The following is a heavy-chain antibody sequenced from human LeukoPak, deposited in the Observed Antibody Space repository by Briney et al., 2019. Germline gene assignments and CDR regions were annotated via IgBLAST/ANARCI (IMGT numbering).Heavy chain of an antibody. CDR2: INPSGGST. V-gene: IGHV1-46*01. CDR3: AKDGGSYSADY. CDR1: GHTFTSYY. D-gene: IGHD3-10*01. Sequence: ASVKVSCKASGHTFTSYYMHWVRQAPGQGLEWMGIINPSGGSTSYAQKFQGRVTMTRDTSTSTVYMELSSLRSEDTAVYYCAKDGGSYSADYWGQGTLVTVSS. J-gene: IGHJ4*02.